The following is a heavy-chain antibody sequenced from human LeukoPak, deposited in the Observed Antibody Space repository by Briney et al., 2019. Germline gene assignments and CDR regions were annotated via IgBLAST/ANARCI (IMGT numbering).Heavy chain of an antibody. J-gene: IGHJ4*02. D-gene: IGHD3-10*01. CDR3: AKDGGYGPGNYYPDY. CDR1: GFTFSSYA. V-gene: IGHV3-23*01. CDR2: IDGGGRGT. Sequence: GGSLRLSCAASGFTFSSYAMSWVRQAPGKGLEWVSAIDGGGRGTYHADSVEGRFTISRDNSKNTLYLQMNSLRAEDTAVYYCAKDGGYGPGNYYPDYWGQGALVTVSS.